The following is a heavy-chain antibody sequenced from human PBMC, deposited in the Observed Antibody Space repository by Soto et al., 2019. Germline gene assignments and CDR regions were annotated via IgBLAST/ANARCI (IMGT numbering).Heavy chain of an antibody. Sequence: QVQLEESGPGLVRPSQTLYLTCTVFGGSISDGDYYWSWVRQPPGKGLEFIGYIYYSGSTSYNPSLQSRLKMSVDRSKNQFSLNRNSMTAADTATYYCARVVGRYYYGMDVWGQGTTVTVSS. CDR2: IYYSGST. CDR1: GGSISDGDYY. V-gene: IGHV4-30-4*01. CDR3: ARVVGRYYYGMDV. J-gene: IGHJ6*02.